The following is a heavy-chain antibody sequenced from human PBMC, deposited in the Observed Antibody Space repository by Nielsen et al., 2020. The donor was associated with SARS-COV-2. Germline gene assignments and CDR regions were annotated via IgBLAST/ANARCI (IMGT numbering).Heavy chain of an antibody. CDR3: ARGPVSDEYGETVD. CDR2: SDHSWRI. D-gene: IGHD4-17*01. V-gene: IGHV4-59*08. Sequence: SETLSLTCAVSGGSIRNTYWGWIRQPPGKRLEWIAYSDHSWRINYNPSLKSRATISADTSKNQFSLKLSSVTAADTAVYYCARGPVSDEYGETVDWGQGTLVTVSS. CDR1: GGSIRNTY. J-gene: IGHJ4*02.